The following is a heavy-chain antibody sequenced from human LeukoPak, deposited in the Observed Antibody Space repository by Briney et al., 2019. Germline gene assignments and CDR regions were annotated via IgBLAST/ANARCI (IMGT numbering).Heavy chain of an antibody. Sequence: GGSLRLSCVASGFTFRRYWMTWVRQAPGEKPEWVANIKEDGSEKYYDDSVRGRFTISRDNAKNTLYLDMNSLRAEDTAVFYCATDQDHGYFRQWGQGTLVIVSS. CDR2: IKEDGSEK. V-gene: IGHV3-7*01. D-gene: IGHD3-22*01. J-gene: IGHJ1*01. CDR1: GFTFRRYW. CDR3: ATDQDHGYFRQ.